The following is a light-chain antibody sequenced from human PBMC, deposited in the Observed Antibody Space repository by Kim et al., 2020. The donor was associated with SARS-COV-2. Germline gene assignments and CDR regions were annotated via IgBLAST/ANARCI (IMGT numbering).Light chain of an antibody. V-gene: IGLV3-21*04. CDR3: QVWDSSSDLWV. CDR1: NIGSKS. Sequence: APGKAARSTCGGTNIGSKSVLWYQQKPGQAPVLVIYYDIDRPSGIPERFSGSNSGNTATLTISRVEAGDEADYYCQVWDSSSDLWVFGGGTQLTVL. J-gene: IGLJ3*02. CDR2: YDI.